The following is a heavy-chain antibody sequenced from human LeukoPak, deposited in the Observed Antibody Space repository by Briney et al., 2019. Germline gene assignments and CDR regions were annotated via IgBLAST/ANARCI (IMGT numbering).Heavy chain of an antibody. V-gene: IGHV3-48*01. CDR3: TTELIQLFDH. Sequence: QPGGSLRLSCAASGFTFSGYSMNWVRQAPGKGLEWVSYIRSSGYPIHYADSVKGRFTISRDDSKNTLYLQMSSLKTEDTAVYYCTTELIQLFDHWGQGTLVTVSS. CDR1: GFTFSGYS. D-gene: IGHD5-18*01. CDR2: IRSSGYPI. J-gene: IGHJ4*02.